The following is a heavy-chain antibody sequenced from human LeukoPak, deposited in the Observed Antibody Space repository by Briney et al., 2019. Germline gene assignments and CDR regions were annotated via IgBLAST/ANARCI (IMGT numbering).Heavy chain of an antibody. CDR3: AKYSSSWYMENWFDP. Sequence: PGGSLRLSCAASGFTFSSYAMSWVRQAPGKGLEWVSAISGSGGSTYYADSVKGRFTISRDNSKNTLYPQMNSLRAEDTAVYYCAKYSSSWYMENWFDPWGQGTLVTVSS. V-gene: IGHV3-23*01. J-gene: IGHJ5*02. CDR1: GFTFSSYA. D-gene: IGHD6-13*01. CDR2: ISGSGGST.